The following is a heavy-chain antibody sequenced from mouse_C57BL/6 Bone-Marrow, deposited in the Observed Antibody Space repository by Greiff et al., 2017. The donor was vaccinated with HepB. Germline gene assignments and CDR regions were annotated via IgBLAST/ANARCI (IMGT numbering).Heavy chain of an antibody. D-gene: IGHD1-1*01. V-gene: IGHV1-55*01. Sequence: QVHVKQPGAELVKPGASVKMSCKASGYTFTSYWITWVKQRPGQGLEWIGDIYPGSGSTNYNEKFKSKATLTVDTSSSTAYMQLSSLTSEDSAVYYCASNYGSSYGWYFDVWGTGTTVTVSS. J-gene: IGHJ1*03. CDR3: ASNYGSSYGWYFDV. CDR1: GYTFTSYW. CDR2: IYPGSGST.